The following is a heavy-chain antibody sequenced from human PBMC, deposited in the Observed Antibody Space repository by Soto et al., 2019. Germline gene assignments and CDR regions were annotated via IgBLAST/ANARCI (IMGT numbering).Heavy chain of an antibody. CDR3: ARQRTSVVTQAYFDV. CDR2: IYYSGST. D-gene: IGHD2-21*02. CDR1: GYSISSRSSY. J-gene: IGHJ4*02. V-gene: IGHV4-39*01. Sequence: PXETLCLPCTVAGYSISSRSSYWGWIRQPRGKGLEWIGSIYYSGSTYNNPSLRSRVSMSIDTSKDQFSLKLKSVTAADTALYFCARQRTSVVTQAYFDVWGPGYLVTVSS.